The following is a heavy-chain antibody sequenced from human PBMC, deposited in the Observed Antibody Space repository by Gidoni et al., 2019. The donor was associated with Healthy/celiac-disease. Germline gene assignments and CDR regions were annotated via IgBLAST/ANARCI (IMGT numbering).Heavy chain of an antibody. D-gene: IGHD3-16*01. CDR2: IGSSVRAL. V-gene: IGHV3-11*01. J-gene: IGHJ2*01. CDR3: ARRRGRWGDLLYWYFDL. CDR1: GFTFSDYY. Sequence: QVQLVESGGGLVKPGESLRLSCAASGFTFSDYYMRWIRRAPGKGLEGVQYIGSSVRALEYEDSVNDLYPISRQNAKNSLYWQMSILKAEATAVYSVARRRGRWGDLLYWYFDLWGRGTLVTVSS.